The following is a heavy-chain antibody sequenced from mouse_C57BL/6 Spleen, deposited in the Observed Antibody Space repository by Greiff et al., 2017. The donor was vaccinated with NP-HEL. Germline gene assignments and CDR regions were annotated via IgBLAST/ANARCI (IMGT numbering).Heavy chain of an antibody. CDR2: IDPSDSYT. Sequence: VQLQQSGAELVKPGASVKLSCKASGYTFTSYWMQWVKQRPGQGLEWIGEIDPSDSYTNYNQKFKGKATLTVDTSSSTAYMQLSSLTSADSAVYYCARAYYYGSSYAAWFAYWGQVTLVTVSA. J-gene: IGHJ3*01. D-gene: IGHD1-1*01. V-gene: IGHV1-50*01. CDR1: GYTFTSYW. CDR3: ARAYYYGSSYAAWFAY.